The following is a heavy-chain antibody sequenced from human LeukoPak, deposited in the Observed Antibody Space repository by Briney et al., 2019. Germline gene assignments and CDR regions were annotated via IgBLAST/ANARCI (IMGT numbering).Heavy chain of an antibody. J-gene: IGHJ4*02. V-gene: IGHV4-38-2*01. CDR1: GYSINNGYD. Sequence: SETLSLTCAVSGYSINNGYDWGWIRQSPGKGLEWIGSISHSGSTYYNPSLKSRVTISVDTSKNQFSLKLSSVTAADTAVYYCAGQILGYCSSTSCSYYFDYWGQGTLVTVSS. CDR3: AGQILGYCSSTSCSYYFDY. D-gene: IGHD2-2*01. CDR2: ISHSGST.